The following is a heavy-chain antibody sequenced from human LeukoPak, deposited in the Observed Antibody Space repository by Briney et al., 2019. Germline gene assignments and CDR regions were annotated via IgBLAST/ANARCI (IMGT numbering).Heavy chain of an antibody. CDR3: ARVGAGEKWAFDI. V-gene: IGHV3-48*03. J-gene: IGHJ3*02. CDR2: ISSSGSTI. Sequence: PAGGSLRLSCAASGFTFSSYEMNWVRQAPGKGLEWVSYISSSGSTIYCADSVKGRFTISRDNAKNSLYLQMNSLRAEDTAVYYCARVGAGEKWAFDIWGQGTMVTVSS. CDR1: GFTFSSYE. D-gene: IGHD3-3*01.